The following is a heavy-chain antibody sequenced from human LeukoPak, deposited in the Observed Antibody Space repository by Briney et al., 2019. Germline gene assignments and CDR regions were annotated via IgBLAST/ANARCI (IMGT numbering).Heavy chain of an antibody. J-gene: IGHJ2*01. D-gene: IGHD5-18*01. Sequence: GGSLRLSCAASGFTFSSYSMNWVRQAPGKGLEWVSYISSSGSTIYYADSVKGRFTISRDNAKNSLYLQMNSLRAEDTAVYYCATDAGIQLWSQPGGYFDLWGRGTLVTVSS. CDR3: ATDAGIQLWSQPGGYFDL. CDR1: GFTFSSYS. CDR2: ISSSGSTI. V-gene: IGHV3-48*04.